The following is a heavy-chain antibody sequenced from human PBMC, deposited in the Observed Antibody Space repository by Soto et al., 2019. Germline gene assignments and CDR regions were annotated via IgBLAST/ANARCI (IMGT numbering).Heavy chain of an antibody. D-gene: IGHD3-22*01. CDR2: IIPIFGTA. Sequence: RASVKVSCKASGGTFSSYAISWVRQAPGQGLEWMGGIIPIFGTANYAQKFQGRVTITADESTSTAYMELSSLRSEDTAVYYCARDPNGPTYYYDSSGYLGAFDIWGQGTMVTVSS. CDR3: ARDPNGPTYYYDSSGYLGAFDI. J-gene: IGHJ3*02. CDR1: GGTFSSYA. V-gene: IGHV1-69*13.